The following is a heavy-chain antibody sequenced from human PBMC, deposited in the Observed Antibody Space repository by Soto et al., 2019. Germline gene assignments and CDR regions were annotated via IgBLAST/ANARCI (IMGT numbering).Heavy chain of an antibody. J-gene: IGHJ4*02. D-gene: IGHD3-22*01. CDR3: VRWNYYDSSGYRHDGNFDY. CDR2: TYYRPKWYN. CDR1: GDSVSSNSAA. Sequence: SQTLSLTCAISGDSVSSNSAAWNWIRQSPSRGLEWLGRTYYRPKWYNDYAVSVKSRITINPDTSKNQFSLQLNSVTPEDTAVYYCVRWNYYDSSGYRHDGNFDYWGQGTLVTVSS. V-gene: IGHV6-1*01.